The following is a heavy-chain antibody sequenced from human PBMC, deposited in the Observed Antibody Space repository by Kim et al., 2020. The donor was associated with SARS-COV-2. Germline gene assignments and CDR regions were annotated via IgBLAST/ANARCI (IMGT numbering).Heavy chain of an antibody. J-gene: IGHJ4*02. D-gene: IGHD1-26*01. V-gene: IGHV7-4-1*02. Sequence: YAKGFTGRVGFSLDTSVSTAYLQISSLKAEDTAVYYCARGLSAGGRNHDYWGQGTLVTVSS. CDR3: ARGLSAGGRNHDY.